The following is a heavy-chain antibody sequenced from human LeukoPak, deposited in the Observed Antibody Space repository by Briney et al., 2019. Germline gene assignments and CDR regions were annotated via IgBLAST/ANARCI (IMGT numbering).Heavy chain of an antibody. CDR2: ISGSGGST. CDR1: GFTFSSYA. Sequence: GGSLRLSCAASGFTFSSYAMSWVRQAPGKGLEWVSAISGSGGSTYYADSVKGRFTISRDNSKNTLYLQMNSLRAEDTAVYYCAKGSSYEKSRDYYGMDVWGQGTTVTVSS. CDR3: AKGSSYEKSRDYYGMDV. D-gene: IGHD5-12*01. J-gene: IGHJ6*02. V-gene: IGHV3-23*01.